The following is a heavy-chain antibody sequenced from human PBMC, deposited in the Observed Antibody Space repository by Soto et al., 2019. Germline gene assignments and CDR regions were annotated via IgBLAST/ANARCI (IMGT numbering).Heavy chain of an antibody. Sequence: GGSLILSWAASGFTFSSCAMHWVRQAPGKGLEWVAVISYDGSNKYYADSVKGRFTISRDNSKNTLYLQMNSLRAEDTAVYYCAKVVITSYFDYWGQGTLVTVSS. J-gene: IGHJ4*02. D-gene: IGHD3-22*01. V-gene: IGHV3-30-3*01. CDR2: ISYDGSNK. CDR1: GFTFSSCA. CDR3: AKVVITSYFDY.